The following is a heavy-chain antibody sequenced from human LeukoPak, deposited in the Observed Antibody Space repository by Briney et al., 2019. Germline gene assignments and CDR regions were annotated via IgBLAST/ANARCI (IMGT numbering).Heavy chain of an antibody. CDR1: GYTFTSYD. CDR3: ARDRGYRGRWDY. V-gene: IGHV1-8*01. J-gene: IGHJ4*02. CDR2: MNPNSGNT. Sequence: ASVKVSCKASGYTFTSYDINWVRQATGQGLEWMGWMNPNSGNTGYAQKFQGRVTMTRNTSISTAYMELSSLRSEDTAVYYCARDRGYRGRWDYWGQGTLVTVSS. D-gene: IGHD5-18*01.